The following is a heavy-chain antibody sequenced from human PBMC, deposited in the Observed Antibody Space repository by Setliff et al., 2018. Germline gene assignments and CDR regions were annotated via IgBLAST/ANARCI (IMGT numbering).Heavy chain of an antibody. V-gene: IGHV1-18*01. CDR2: VTICNGNT. J-gene: IGHJ4*02. CDR3: ARVESMVRGKNILRHFDY. Sequence: ASVKVSCKASGYTFSNYGVTWVRQAPGQGLEWMGWVTICNGNTKYAQNPQGRLTLTTDISTSTAYMELGSLTTDDTAVYYCARVESMVRGKNILRHFDYWGQGIQVTVSS. CDR1: GYTFSNYG. D-gene: IGHD3-10*01.